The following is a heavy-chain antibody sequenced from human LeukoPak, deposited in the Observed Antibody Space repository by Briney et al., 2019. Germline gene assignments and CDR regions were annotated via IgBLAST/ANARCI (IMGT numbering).Heavy chain of an antibody. CDR2: ISSSSSYT. V-gene: IGHV3-11*06. CDR3: ARGCSSTSCHTADNWFDP. Sequence: PGGSLRLSCAASGFTFSNYYMNWIRQAPGKGLEWVSYISSSSSYTNYADSVKGRFTISRDNAKNSLYLQTNSLRAEDTAVYYCARGCSSTSCHTADNWFDPWGQGTLVTVSS. CDR1: GFTFSNYY. D-gene: IGHD2-2*01. J-gene: IGHJ5*02.